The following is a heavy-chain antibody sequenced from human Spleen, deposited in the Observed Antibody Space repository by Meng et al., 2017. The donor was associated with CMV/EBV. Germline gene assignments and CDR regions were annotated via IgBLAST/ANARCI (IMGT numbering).Heavy chain of an antibody. CDR1: GGSISSYY. CDR3: AREGHYGDYVDY. V-gene: IGHV4-59*01. J-gene: IGHJ4*02. CDR2: IYYSGST. Sequence: GSLRLSCTVSGGSISSYYWSWIRQPPGKGLEWIGYIYYSGSTNYNPSLKSRVTISVDTSKNQFSLKLTSVTAADTAIYYCAREGHYGDYVDYWGQGTLVTVSS. D-gene: IGHD4-17*01.